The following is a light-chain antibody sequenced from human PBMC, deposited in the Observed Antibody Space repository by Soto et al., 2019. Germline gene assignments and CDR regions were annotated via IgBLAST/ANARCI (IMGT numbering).Light chain of an antibody. CDR1: QGGSRK. CDR2: GAS. CDR3: QQYNSWWT. Sequence: EIMMTVSPATLSVAPRQSASLSCRARQGGSRKLVWYQQKPGQAPRLLIYGASTRATGIPARFSGSGSGTEFTLTISSLQSEDFAVYYCQQYNSWWTFGQGTKVDI. V-gene: IGKV3D-15*01. J-gene: IGKJ1*01.